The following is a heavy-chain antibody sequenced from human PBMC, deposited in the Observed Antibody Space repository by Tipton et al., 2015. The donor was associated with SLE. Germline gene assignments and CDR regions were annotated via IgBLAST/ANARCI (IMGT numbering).Heavy chain of an antibody. V-gene: IGHV4-34*01. Sequence: LRLSCAVYGGSFSGYYWSWIRQPPGKGLEWIGEINHSGSTNYNPSLKSRVTISVDTSKNQFSLKLSSVTAADTAAYYCARGLTYSSSSYYYYYYMDVWGKGTTVTVSS. J-gene: IGHJ6*03. CDR3: ARGLTYSSSSYYYYYYMDV. D-gene: IGHD6-6*01. CDR1: GGSFSGYY. CDR2: INHSGST.